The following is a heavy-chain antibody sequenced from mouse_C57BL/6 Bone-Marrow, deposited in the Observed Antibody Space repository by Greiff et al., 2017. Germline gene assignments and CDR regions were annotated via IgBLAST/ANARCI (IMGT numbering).Heavy chain of an antibody. CDR1: GYAFSSSW. D-gene: IGHD1-1*01. Sequence: QVQLQQSGPELVKPGASVKISCKASGYAFSSSWMNWVKQRPGKGLEWIGRIYPGDGDTNYTGRFKGKATLSADKSSSTAYMQLSSLTSEDSAVYFCALIYYYGSSFYFDYWGQGTTLTVSS. CDR3: ALIYYYGSSFYFDY. J-gene: IGHJ2*01. CDR2: IYPGDGDT. V-gene: IGHV1-82*01.